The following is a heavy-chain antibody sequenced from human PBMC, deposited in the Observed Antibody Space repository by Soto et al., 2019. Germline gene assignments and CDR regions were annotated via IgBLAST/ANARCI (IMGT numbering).Heavy chain of an antibody. Sequence: SETLSLTCTVSGGSISSYYWSWIRQPPGKGLEWIGYIYYSGSTNYNPSLKSRVTISVDTSKNQFSLKLSSVTAADTAVYYCARVRELKYTALVSNYYSYYSIDVWGKGTTVTVSS. CDR3: ARVRELKYTALVSNYYSYYSIDV. D-gene: IGHD5-18*01. J-gene: IGHJ6*03. CDR2: IYYSGST. V-gene: IGHV4-59*01. CDR1: GGSISSYY.